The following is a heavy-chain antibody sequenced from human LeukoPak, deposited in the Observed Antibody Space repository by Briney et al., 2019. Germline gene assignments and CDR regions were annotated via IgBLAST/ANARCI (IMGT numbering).Heavy chain of an antibody. CDR3: ARARGFDT. Sequence: GGSLRLSCAASGFTFSDLWMSWVRQTPGKGLQWVANIKYDGSEKYYVDSVKGRFTISRDNARNSVFLQMNNLRAEDTAVYYCARARGFDTWGQGTKVTVPS. V-gene: IGHV3-7*01. CDR2: IKYDGSEK. CDR1: GFTFSDLW. J-gene: IGHJ3*02. D-gene: IGHD3-10*01.